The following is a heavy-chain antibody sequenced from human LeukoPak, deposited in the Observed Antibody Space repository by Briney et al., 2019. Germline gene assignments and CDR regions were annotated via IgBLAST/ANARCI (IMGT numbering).Heavy chain of an antibody. CDR2: IYHSGST. V-gene: IGHV4-4*02. CDR1: GGSISSSNW. D-gene: IGHD6-19*01. Sequence: SETLSLTCTVSGGSISSSNWWSWVRQPPGKGLEWIGEIYHSGSTNYNPSLKSRVTISVDKSKNQFSLKLSSVTAADTAVYYCARASQWLVPFDYWGQGTLVTVSS. J-gene: IGHJ4*02. CDR3: ARASQWLVPFDY.